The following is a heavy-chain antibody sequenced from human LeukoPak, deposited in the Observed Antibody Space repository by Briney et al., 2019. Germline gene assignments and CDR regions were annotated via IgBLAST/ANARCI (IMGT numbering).Heavy chain of an antibody. Sequence: ETLSPTCAVYGGSFSGYYWSWIRQPPGKGLEWIGEINHSGSTNYNPSLKSRVTISVDTSKNQFSLKLSSVTAADTAVYYCARRRWMTKLFGPWGQGTLVTVSS. CDR3: ARRRWMTKLFGP. V-gene: IGHV4-34*01. D-gene: IGHD4-11*01. CDR2: INHSGST. J-gene: IGHJ5*02. CDR1: GGSFSGYY.